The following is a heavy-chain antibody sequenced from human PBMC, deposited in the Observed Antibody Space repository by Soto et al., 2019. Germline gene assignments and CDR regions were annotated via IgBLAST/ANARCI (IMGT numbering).Heavy chain of an antibody. V-gene: IGHV1-3*01. CDR3: AGGATGGWPFDQ. D-gene: IGHD6-19*01. J-gene: IGHJ4*02. CDR1: GYTFTDYA. Sequence: QVQLVQSGAEVKEPGASVKVSCKASGYTFTDYAMHWVRQAPGQRPECMGWINAGNGDTKYSESFQDRVTFTRDTSASTAYMELSSLKSEDTAVYYCAGGATGGWPFDQWGQGTLVTVSS. CDR2: INAGNGDT.